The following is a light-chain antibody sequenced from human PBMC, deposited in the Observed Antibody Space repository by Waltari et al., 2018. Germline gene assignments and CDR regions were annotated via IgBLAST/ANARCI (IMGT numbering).Light chain of an antibody. CDR2: GAS. CDR3: QQYNNWLWT. V-gene: IGKV3-15*01. J-gene: IGKJ1*01. CDR1: QSVSNN. Sequence: VMTQSPATLSVSPGERATLPCRASQSVSNNVAWYQQKPGQAPRILIYGASTRATDIPARFSGSGSGTEFTLTISSLQSEDVAVYYCQQYNNWLWTFGQGTKVEVK.